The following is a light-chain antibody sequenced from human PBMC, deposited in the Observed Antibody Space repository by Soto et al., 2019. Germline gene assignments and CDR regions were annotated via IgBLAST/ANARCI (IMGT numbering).Light chain of an antibody. CDR3: HQSGSSPYT. J-gene: IGKJ2*01. Sequence: EIVLTQSPGTLSLSPGERVTLSCRASQSVSSSYLAWYQQKPGQAPRLLIQRASTRATGIPARFSGSGSGTDSTLNISRLEPEDFAVYYCHQSGSSPYTFGQGTKVDIK. CDR1: QSVSSSY. V-gene: IGKV3-20*01. CDR2: RAS.